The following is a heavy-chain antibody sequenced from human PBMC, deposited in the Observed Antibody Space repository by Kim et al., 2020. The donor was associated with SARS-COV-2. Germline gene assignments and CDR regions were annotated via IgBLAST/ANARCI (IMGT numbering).Heavy chain of an antibody. V-gene: IGHV3-7*01. CDR1: GFAFSSSW. D-gene: IGHD1-26*01. Sequence: GGSLRLSCTASGFAFSSSWMTWIRQVPGKGLEWVANIKQDGSETYYVDSVTGRFTISRNNAQNSLYLQMHSLRGDDTAVYYCGVGARHDYWVDGTLVTVS. J-gene: IGHJ4*01. CDR3: GVGARHDY. CDR2: IKQDGSET.